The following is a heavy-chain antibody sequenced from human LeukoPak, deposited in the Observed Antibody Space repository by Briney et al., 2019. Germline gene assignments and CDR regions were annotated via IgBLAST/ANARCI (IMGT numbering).Heavy chain of an antibody. D-gene: IGHD3-22*01. CDR3: ARDGLKDSSGPFDY. V-gene: IGHV3-30*04. CDR2: ISYDGSNK. CDR1: GFTFSSYA. J-gene: IGHJ4*02. Sequence: GGSLRLSCAASGFTFSSYAMHWVRQAPGKGLEWVAVISYDGSNKYYADSVKGRFTISRDNSKNTLYLQMNSLRAEDTAVYYCARDGLKDSSGPFDYWGQGTLVTVSS.